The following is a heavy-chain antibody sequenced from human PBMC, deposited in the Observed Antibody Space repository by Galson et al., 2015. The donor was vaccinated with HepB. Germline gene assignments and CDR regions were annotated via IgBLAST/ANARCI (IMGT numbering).Heavy chain of an antibody. CDR1: GFTFSSYA. V-gene: IGHV3-23*01. J-gene: IGHJ3*02. CDR2: ISGSGGST. D-gene: IGHD6-19*01. Sequence: SLRLSCAASGFTFSSYAMSWVRQAPGKGLEWVSAISGSGGSTYYADSVKGRFTISRDNSKNTLYLQMNSLRAEDTAVYYCAKDEPRKGWQWLSLKGHDAFDIWGQGTMVTVSS. CDR3: AKDEPRKGWQWLSLKGHDAFDI.